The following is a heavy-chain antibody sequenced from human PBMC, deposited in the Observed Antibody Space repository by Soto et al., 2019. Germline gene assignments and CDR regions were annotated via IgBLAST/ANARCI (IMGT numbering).Heavy chain of an antibody. Sequence: QVQLVQSGAEVKKPGSSVKVSCKASGGTFSSYAISWVRQAPGQGLEWMGGIIPIFGTANYAQKFQGRVTITADESTSTAYMELSSLRSEDTAVYYCARDPHSGRRGVGLGWFAPGGQGTLVTVSS. CDR2: IIPIFGTA. CDR3: ARDPHSGRRGVGLGWFAP. D-gene: IGHD3-10*01. J-gene: IGHJ5*02. CDR1: GGTFSSYA. V-gene: IGHV1-69*01.